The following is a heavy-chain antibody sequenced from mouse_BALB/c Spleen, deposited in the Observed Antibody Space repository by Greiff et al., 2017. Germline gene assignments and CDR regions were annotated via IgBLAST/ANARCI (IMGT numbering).Heavy chain of an antibody. Sequence: LQQPGSELVRPGASVKLSCKASGYTFTSYWMHWVKQRHGQGLEWIGNIYPGSGSTNYDEKFKSKGTLTVDTSSSTAYMHLSSLTSEDSAVYYCTKGSYRYEAMDYWGQGTSVTVSS. D-gene: IGHD2-14*01. V-gene: IGHV1S22*01. J-gene: IGHJ4*01. CDR2: IYPGSGST. CDR3: TKGSYRYEAMDY. CDR1: GYTFTSYW.